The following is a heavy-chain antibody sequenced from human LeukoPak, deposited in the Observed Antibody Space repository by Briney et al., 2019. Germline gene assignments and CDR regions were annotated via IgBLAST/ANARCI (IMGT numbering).Heavy chain of an antibody. CDR2: ISSSSSYI. D-gene: IGHD2-2*01. Sequence: GGSLRLSCAASGFTFSSYSMNWVRQAPGKGLEWVPSISSSSSYIYYADSVKGRFTISRDNAKNSLYLQMNSLRAEDTAVYYCAREDIVVVPAASPVDYWGQGTLVTVSS. CDR3: AREDIVVVPAASPVDY. J-gene: IGHJ4*02. V-gene: IGHV3-21*01. CDR1: GFTFSSYS.